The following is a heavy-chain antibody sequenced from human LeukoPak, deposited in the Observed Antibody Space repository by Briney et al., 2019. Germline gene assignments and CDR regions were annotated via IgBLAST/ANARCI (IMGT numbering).Heavy chain of an antibody. CDR2: IYYRGST. J-gene: IGHJ4*02. Sequence: SETLSLTCTVSGGSISSSNYYCGWIRQPPGKGLEWIGSIYYRGSTYYNPSLKSRITISVDTSKNQFSLRLSSVTAADTAVYYCARLWGAGYNLDYWGQGTLVTVSS. V-gene: IGHV4-39*01. CDR1: GGSISSSNYY. D-gene: IGHD5-24*01. CDR3: ARLWGAGYNLDY.